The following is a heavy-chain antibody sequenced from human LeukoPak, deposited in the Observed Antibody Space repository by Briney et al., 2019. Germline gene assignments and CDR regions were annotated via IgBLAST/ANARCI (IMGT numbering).Heavy chain of an antibody. CDR2: IYHSGST. D-gene: IGHD1-20*01. Sequence: KPSETLSLTCAVSGYSISSGYYWGWIRQPPGKGLEWIGSIYHSGSTYYNPSLKSRVTISVDTSKNQFSLKLSSVTAADTAVYYCASVYNWNDVVAFDILGQGTMVTVSS. J-gene: IGHJ3*02. CDR1: GYSISSGYY. CDR3: ASVYNWNDVVAFDI. V-gene: IGHV4-38-2*01.